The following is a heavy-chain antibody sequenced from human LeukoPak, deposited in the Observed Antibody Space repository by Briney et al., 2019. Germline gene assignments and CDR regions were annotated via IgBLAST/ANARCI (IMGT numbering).Heavy chain of an antibody. Sequence: GGSLRLSCAASGFIFSSYAMSWVRQAPGKGLEWVSAISGSGGSTYYADSVKGRFTIPRDNSKNTLYLQMNSLRAEDTAVYYCAKAAYDSSGYPNWFDPWGQGTLVTVSS. J-gene: IGHJ5*02. D-gene: IGHD3-22*01. V-gene: IGHV3-23*01. CDR2: ISGSGGST. CDR3: AKAAYDSSGYPNWFDP. CDR1: GFIFSSYA.